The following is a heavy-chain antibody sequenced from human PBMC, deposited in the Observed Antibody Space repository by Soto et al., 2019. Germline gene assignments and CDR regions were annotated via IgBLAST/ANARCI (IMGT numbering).Heavy chain of an antibody. CDR2: IIPILDTA. J-gene: IGHJ4*02. CDR1: GGTFSTST. D-gene: IGHD5-12*01. V-gene: IGHV1-69*08. Sequence: QVQLVQSGAEVKEPGSSVKVSCKASGGTFSTSTFTWVRQAPGQGLEWMGRIIPILDTADYAQKFQGSVTITADKSTSKAFMELSSLRSEDTGIYYCARVSPIGSVFSGYDAIDLWGQGTLVTVSP. CDR3: ARVSPIGSVFSGYDAIDL.